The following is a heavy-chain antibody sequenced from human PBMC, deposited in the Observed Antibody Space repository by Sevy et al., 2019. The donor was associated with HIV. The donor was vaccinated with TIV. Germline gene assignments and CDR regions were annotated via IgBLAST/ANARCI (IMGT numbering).Heavy chain of an antibody. D-gene: IGHD3-3*01. CDR1: GFTFSSYA. Sequence: GGSLRLSCAASGFTFSSYAMHWVRQAPGKGLEWVAVISYDGSNKYYADSVKGRFTISRDNSKNTLYLQMNSLRAEDTAVYYCAGDQGHYDFWSGPSYYYGMDVWGQGTTVTVSS. J-gene: IGHJ6*02. CDR2: ISYDGSNK. V-gene: IGHV3-30*04. CDR3: AGDQGHYDFWSGPSYYYGMDV.